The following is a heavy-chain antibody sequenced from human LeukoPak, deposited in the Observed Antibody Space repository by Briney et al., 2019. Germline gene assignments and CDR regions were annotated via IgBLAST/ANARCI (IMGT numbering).Heavy chain of an antibody. D-gene: IGHD3-10*01. CDR1: GCTFTSYA. V-gene: IGHV1-69*04. J-gene: IGHJ4*02. Sequence: ASVKVSCKASGCTFTSYAIRWVRQAPGQGLEWMGRINPIFGIANYAQKFQGRVTITADKSTSTAYMELSSLRSEDTAVYYCARAPTMVSGGFDYWGQGTLVTVSS. CDR2: INPIFGIA. CDR3: ARAPTMVSGGFDY.